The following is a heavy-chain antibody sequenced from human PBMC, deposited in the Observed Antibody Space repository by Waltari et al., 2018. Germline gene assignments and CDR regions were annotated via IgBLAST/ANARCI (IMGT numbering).Heavy chain of an antibody. J-gene: IGHJ4*02. CDR3: ARDPTGPFVGYFED. CDR2: ISYDGSNK. D-gene: IGHD4-4*01. V-gene: IGHV3-30*01. CDR1: GFIFGAYS. Sequence: QVQLVESGGGVVQPGRSLRLSCVASGFIFGAYSLHWVRQAPGKGPELVAHISYDGSNKHYADSVKGRFTISKDNSKNTLYLQMNSLRDDDTSVYYCARDPTGPFVGYFEDWGQGTLVTVSS.